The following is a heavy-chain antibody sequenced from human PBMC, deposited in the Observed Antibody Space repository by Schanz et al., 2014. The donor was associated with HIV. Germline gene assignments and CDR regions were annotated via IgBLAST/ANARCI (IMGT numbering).Heavy chain of an antibody. D-gene: IGHD5-12*01. V-gene: IGHV1-2*02. J-gene: IGHJ5*02. Sequence: QVQLVQSGTEVKKPGSSVKVSCKPSGGTFRSFAISWVRQAPGQGLEWMGWIKPNSGETKFARKFQGRVTMTRDTSINTAYMEVRRLTYDDTAVFYCTRSRYELHWLDLWGQGTLVTVSS. CDR3: TRSRYELHWLDL. CDR2: IKPNSGET. CDR1: GGTFRSFA.